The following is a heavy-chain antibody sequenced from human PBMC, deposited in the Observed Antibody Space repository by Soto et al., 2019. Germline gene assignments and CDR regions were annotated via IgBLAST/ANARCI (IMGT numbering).Heavy chain of an antibody. Sequence: HPGGSLRLSCAASGFTFSSYAMSWVRQAPGKGLEWVSAISGSGGSTYYADSVKGRFTISRDNSKNTLYLQMNSLRAEDTAVYYCAKLLSPPLNWNHYFDYWGQGTLVTVSS. J-gene: IGHJ4*02. CDR3: AKLLSPPLNWNHYFDY. CDR2: ISGSGGST. CDR1: GFTFSSYA. D-gene: IGHD1-1*01. V-gene: IGHV3-23*01.